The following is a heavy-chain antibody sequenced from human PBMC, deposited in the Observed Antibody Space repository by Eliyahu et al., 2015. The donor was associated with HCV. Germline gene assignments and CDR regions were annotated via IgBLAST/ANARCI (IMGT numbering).Heavy chain of an antibody. J-gene: IGHJ6*02. CDR3: AKALFGGMDV. CDR1: GFTFSTYA. Sequence: EVQMSESGGGLVQPGGSLRLSCAASGFTFSTYAMSWVRQAPGKGLGCVSAISGSGGTTYYANSVKGRFTISRDNSKNTLYLQMNSLRAEDTAIYYCAKALFGGMDVWGQGTTVTVSS. CDR2: ISGSGGTT. D-gene: IGHD3-10*01. V-gene: IGHV3-23*01.